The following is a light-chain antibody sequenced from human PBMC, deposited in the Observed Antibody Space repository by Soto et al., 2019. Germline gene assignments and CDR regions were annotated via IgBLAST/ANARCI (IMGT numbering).Light chain of an antibody. CDR1: QSLVSSDGDAY. J-gene: IGKJ1*01. Sequence: DVLMTHSPLSLPVTLGQAASISCRSSQSLVSSDGDAYLTWFHQRPGQPPRRLIYRVSYRDSGVPDRFSGSGSGTNLTLKIRRVEAEDVGIFYRTKATPWPQWTFGRRTKVDIX. CDR3: TKATPWPQWT. CDR2: RVS. V-gene: IGKV2-30*01.